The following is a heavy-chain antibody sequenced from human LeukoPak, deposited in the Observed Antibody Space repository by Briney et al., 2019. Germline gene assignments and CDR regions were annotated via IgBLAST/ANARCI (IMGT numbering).Heavy chain of an antibody. V-gene: IGHV5-51*01. CDR3: ARLTVRGYYDSSGYPSDAFDI. Sequence: GESLKFSCKGSGYSFTSYWIGWVRQMPGKGLEWMGIIYPGDSDTRYSPSFQGQLTISDDKSISTAYLQWSSLKASDTAMYYCARLTVRGYYDSSGYPSDAFDIWGQGTMVTVSS. CDR2: IYPGDSDT. J-gene: IGHJ3*02. D-gene: IGHD3-22*01. CDR1: GYSFTSYW.